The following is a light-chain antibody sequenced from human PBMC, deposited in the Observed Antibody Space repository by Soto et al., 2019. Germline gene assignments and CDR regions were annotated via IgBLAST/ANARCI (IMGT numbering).Light chain of an antibody. CDR1: SSNIGSNF. V-gene: IGLV1-47*01. CDR3: AVWDDNLRTVV. J-gene: IGLJ2*01. CDR2: RDT. Sequence: QPVLTQPPSASGTPGQRVTISCSGSSSNIGSNFLSWYQHLPGTAPKLLIYRDTQWPSGVPDRFSGSKSGTSASLAISGLRSEDEGDYYCAVWDDNLRTVVFGGGTRVTVL.